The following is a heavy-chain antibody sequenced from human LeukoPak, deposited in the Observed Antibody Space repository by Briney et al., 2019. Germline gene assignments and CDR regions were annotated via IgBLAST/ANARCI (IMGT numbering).Heavy chain of an antibody. V-gene: IGHV3-30-3*01. Sequence: GGSLRLSCAASGFTFSSYAMHWVRRAPGKGLEWVAVISYDGSNKYYADSVKGRFTISRDNSKNTLYLQMNSLRAEDTAVYYCARGSRDGSGWHFDYWGQGTLVTVSS. CDR3: ARGSRDGSGWHFDY. CDR2: ISYDGSNK. J-gene: IGHJ4*02. D-gene: IGHD6-19*01. CDR1: GFTFSSYA.